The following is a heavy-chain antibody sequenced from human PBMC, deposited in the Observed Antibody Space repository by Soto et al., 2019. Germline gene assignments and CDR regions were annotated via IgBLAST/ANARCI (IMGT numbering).Heavy chain of an antibody. V-gene: IGHV5-51*01. J-gene: IGHJ4*02. Sequence: GESLKISCKGSGCSFTSYWIGWVRQMPGKGLEWMGIIYPGDSDTRYSPSFQGQVTISADKSISTTYLQWSSLKASDTAMYYCARREGCSSSTCSFDYWGQGTLVTVSS. CDR2: IYPGDSDT. CDR1: GCSFTSYW. D-gene: IGHD2-2*01. CDR3: ARREGCSSSTCSFDY.